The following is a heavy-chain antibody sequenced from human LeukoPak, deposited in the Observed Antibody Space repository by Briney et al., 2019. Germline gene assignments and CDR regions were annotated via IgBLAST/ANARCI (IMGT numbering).Heavy chain of an antibody. Sequence: PSETLSLTCTVSSDSISSSYWSWIRQPPGKGLEWVAYIHYTGSTNYNPSLKSRVTMSVDTSKNQFFLELNSVTAADTAVYYCARLGYCSSTSCRGGEFGYYYYYGMDVWGQGTTVTVSS. D-gene: IGHD2-2*01. CDR2: IHYTGST. V-gene: IGHV4-59*08. CDR3: ARLGYCSSTSCRGGEFGYYYYYGMDV. J-gene: IGHJ6*02. CDR1: SDSISSSY.